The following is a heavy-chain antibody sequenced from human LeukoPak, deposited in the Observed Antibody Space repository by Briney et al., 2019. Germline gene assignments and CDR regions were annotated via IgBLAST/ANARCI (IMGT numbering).Heavy chain of an antibody. J-gene: IGHJ5*02. D-gene: IGHD3-3*01. CDR3: ARDFSP. Sequence: PSETLSLTCSVSGGSMNSGGDYWTWIRQPAGKQLEWIGLIYTGGRTNYNPSLESRVTISIDTSKNRFSLTLASVTVADTAVYYCARDFSPWGQGTLVTVST. V-gene: IGHV4-61*02. CDR2: IYTGGRT. CDR1: GGSMNSGGDY.